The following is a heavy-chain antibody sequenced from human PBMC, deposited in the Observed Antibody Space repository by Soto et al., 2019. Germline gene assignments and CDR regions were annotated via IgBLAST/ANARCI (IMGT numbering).Heavy chain of an antibody. CDR2: IYYSGST. CDR1: GGSISSSSYY. Sequence: SETLSLTCTVSGGSISSSSYYWGWIRQPPGKGLEWIGSIYYSGSTYYNPSLKSRVTISVDTSKNQFSLKLSSVTAADTAVYYCARRIFQQLVREFDYWGQGTLVTVSS. V-gene: IGHV4-39*01. CDR3: ARRIFQQLVREFDY. J-gene: IGHJ4*02. D-gene: IGHD6-13*01.